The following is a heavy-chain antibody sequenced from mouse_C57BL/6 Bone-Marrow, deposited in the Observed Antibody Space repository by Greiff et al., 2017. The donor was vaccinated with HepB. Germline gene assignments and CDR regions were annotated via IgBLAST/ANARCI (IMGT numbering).Heavy chain of an antibody. CDR3: ARSRSYCFAY. CDR2: INPGRGGT. D-gene: IGHD3-1*01. J-gene: IGHJ3*01. Sequence: QVQLQQSGAELVRPGTSVKVSCKASGYAFTNYLIEWVKQRPGQGLEWIGVINPGRGGTNYNEKFKGKATLTADKSSSTAYMQLSSLTSEDSAVYFCARSRSYCFAYWGQGTLVTVSA. CDR1: GYAFTNYL. V-gene: IGHV1-54*01.